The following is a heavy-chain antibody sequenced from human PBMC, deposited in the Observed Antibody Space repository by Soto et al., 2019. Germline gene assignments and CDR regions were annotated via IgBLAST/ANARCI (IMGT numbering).Heavy chain of an antibody. CDR1: GFTFSSYG. CDR3: ARDGGGWYFSSGYFDY. Sequence: PGGSLRLSCAASGFTFSSYGMHWVRQAPGKGLEWVAVISYDGSNKYYADSVKGRFTISRDNSKNTLYLQMNSLRAEDTAVYYCARDGGGWYFSSGYFDYWGQGTLVTSPQ. J-gene: IGHJ4*02. V-gene: IGHV3-30*03. D-gene: IGHD6-19*01. CDR2: ISYDGSNK.